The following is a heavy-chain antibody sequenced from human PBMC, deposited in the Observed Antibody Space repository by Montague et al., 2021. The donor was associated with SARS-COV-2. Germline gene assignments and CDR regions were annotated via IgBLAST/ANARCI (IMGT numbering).Heavy chain of an antibody. CDR2: TYFRSSFYN. V-gene: IGHV6-1*01. J-gene: IGHJ4*02. D-gene: IGHD6-19*01. CDR1: GDSVSRNNPA. Sequence: CTISGDSVSRNNPAWNWIRQSPSRGLEWLGRTYFRSSFYNDYALSVKSRLNIQPDSAKNQFSLQLTSVTPEDTAIYYCARQDTSGWLTFDYWGQGILVTVSS. CDR3: ARQDTSGWLTFDY.